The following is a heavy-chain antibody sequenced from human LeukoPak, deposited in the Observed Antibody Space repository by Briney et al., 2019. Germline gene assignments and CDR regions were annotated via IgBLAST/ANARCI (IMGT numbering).Heavy chain of an antibody. CDR3: ARDQCGGDCYPDY. CDR2: ISAYNGNT. CDR1: GYTFTSYG. J-gene: IGHJ4*02. V-gene: IGHV1-18*01. D-gene: IGHD2-21*02. Sequence: ASVKVSCKASGYTFTSYGISWVRQAPGQGIEWMGWISAYNGNTNYAQKLQGRVTMTTDTSTSTAHMELRSLRSDDTAVYYCARDQCGGDCYPDYWGQGTLVTVSS.